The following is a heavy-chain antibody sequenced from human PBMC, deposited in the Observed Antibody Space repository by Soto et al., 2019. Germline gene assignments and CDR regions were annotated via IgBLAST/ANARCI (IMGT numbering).Heavy chain of an antibody. Sequence: QVQLVQSGAEVKKPGASVKVSCKASGYTFTNYGISWVRQAPGQGLEWMGWISAYNGNTKYAQKLQGRVTMTTDTSTCTSYMELRSRRPDDTAVHYCARDSHPFDYGGRGTLFTVSS. CDR3: ARDSHPFDY. J-gene: IGHJ4*02. CDR2: ISAYNGNT. V-gene: IGHV1-18*01. CDR1: GYTFTNYG.